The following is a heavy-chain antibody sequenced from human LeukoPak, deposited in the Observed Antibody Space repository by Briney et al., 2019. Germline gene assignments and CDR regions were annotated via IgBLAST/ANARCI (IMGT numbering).Heavy chain of an antibody. CDR3: ARHPGKVTNDWYFDL. V-gene: IGHV1-2*02. Sequence: ASVKVSCKASGYTFTDYYMHWVRQAPGQGLEWIGYIIPHSGGTTYAQKSQGRVTMTRDTSITTAYMELSRLSSDDTAVYYCARHPGKVTNDWYFDLWGRGTLVTVSS. J-gene: IGHJ2*01. D-gene: IGHD4-23*01. CDR2: IIPHSGGT. CDR1: GYTFTDYY.